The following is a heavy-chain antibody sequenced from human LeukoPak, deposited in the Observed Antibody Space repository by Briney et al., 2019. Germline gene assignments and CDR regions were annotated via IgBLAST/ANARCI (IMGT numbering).Heavy chain of an antibody. D-gene: IGHD2-15*01. CDR2: ISYDGSNK. CDR3: AKGNDIVVVVAATRGWFDP. Sequence: SCKASGGTFSSYGMHWVRQAPGKGLEWVAVISYDGSNKYYADSVKGRFTISRDNSKNTLYLQMNSLRAEDTAVYYCAKGNDIVVVVAATRGWFDPWGQGTLVTVSS. V-gene: IGHV3-30*18. CDR1: GGTFSSYG. J-gene: IGHJ5*02.